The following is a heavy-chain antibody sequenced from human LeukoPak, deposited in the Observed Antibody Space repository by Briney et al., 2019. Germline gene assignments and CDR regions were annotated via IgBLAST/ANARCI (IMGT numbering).Heavy chain of an antibody. CDR2: ISAYNGNT. CDR3: ARVTMVRGLLSRLYRIVWFDP. J-gene: IGHJ5*02. D-gene: IGHD3-10*01. Sequence: ASVKVSCKASGYTFTSYGISWVRQAPGQGLEWMGWISAYNGNTNYAQKLQGRVTMTTDTSTSTAYMELRSLRSDDTAVYYCARVTMVRGLLSRLYRIVWFDPWGQGTLVTVSS. V-gene: IGHV1-18*01. CDR1: GYTFTSYG.